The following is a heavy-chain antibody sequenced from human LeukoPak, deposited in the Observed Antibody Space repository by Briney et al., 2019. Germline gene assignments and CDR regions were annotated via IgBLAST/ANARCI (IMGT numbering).Heavy chain of an antibody. D-gene: IGHD1-1*01. Sequence: SVKVSCKASGGTSSSYAISWVRQAPGQGLEWMGRIIPILGIANYAQKFQGRVTITADKSTSTAYMELSSLRSEDTAVYYCARCLLTGTTSWFDPWGQGTLVTVSS. J-gene: IGHJ5*02. V-gene: IGHV1-69*04. CDR1: GGTSSSYA. CDR3: ARCLLTGTTSWFDP. CDR2: IIPILGIA.